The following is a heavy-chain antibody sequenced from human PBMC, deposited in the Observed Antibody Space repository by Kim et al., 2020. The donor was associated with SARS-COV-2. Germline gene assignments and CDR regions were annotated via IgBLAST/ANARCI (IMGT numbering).Heavy chain of an antibody. V-gene: IGHV3-23*01. CDR1: GFTFSSYA. D-gene: IGHD6-19*01. CDR3: AKDGGIAVAGKIPHRYYYGMDV. CDR2: ISGSGGST. J-gene: IGHJ6*02. Sequence: GGSLRLSCAASGFTFSSYAMSWVRQAPGKGLEWVSAISGSGGSTYYADSVKGRFTISRDNSKNTLYLQMNSLRAEDTAVYYCAKDGGIAVAGKIPHRYYYGMDVWGQGTTVTVSS.